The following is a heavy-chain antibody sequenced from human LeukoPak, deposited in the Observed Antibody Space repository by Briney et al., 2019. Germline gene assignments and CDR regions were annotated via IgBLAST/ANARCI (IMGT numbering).Heavy chain of an antibody. CDR1: GYTFSGYY. D-gene: IGHD6-13*01. CDR2: INPNSGGA. CDR3: ARGAAGIAGAVSWFDP. V-gene: IGHV1-2*02. Sequence: GASVKVSCKASGYTFSGYYMHWVRQAPGQGLEWMGWINPNSGGANYAQNFQGRVTMTRDTSISTAYMDLSRLRSDDTAVYYCARGAAGIAGAVSWFDPWGQGTLVTVSS. J-gene: IGHJ5*02.